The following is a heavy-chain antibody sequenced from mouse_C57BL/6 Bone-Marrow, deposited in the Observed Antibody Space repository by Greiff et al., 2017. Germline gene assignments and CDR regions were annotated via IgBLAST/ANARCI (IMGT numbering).Heavy chain of an antibody. J-gene: IGHJ2*01. CDR3: TTWDYGSPFDY. CDR1: GFNIKDDY. V-gene: IGHV14-4*01. Sequence: EVKVVESGAELVRPGASVKLSCTASGFNIKDDYMHWVKQRPEQGLEWIGWIDPENGDTEYASKFQGKATITADTSSNTAYLQLSSLTSEDTAVYYCTTWDYGSPFDYWGQGTTLTVSS. CDR2: IDPENGDT. D-gene: IGHD1-1*01.